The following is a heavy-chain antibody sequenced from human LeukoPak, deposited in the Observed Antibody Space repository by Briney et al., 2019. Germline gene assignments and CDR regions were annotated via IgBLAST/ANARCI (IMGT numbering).Heavy chain of an antibody. CDR3: ASGGATSFDY. CDR2: ISTSSNYI. CDR1: GFTFSTYS. V-gene: IGHV3-21*06. J-gene: IGHJ4*02. Sequence: GGSLRLSCVASGFTFSTYSMNWVRQAPGKGLEWVSFISTSSNYIYYADSVKGRFTISRDKAENSLYLQMNSLRAEDTAVYYCASGGATSFDYWGQGTLVTVSS. D-gene: IGHD1-26*01.